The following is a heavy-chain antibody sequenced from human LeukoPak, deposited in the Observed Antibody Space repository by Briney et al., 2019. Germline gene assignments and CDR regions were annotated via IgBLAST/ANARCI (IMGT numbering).Heavy chain of an antibody. CDR1: GGSISSSSYY. V-gene: IGHV4-39*07. J-gene: IGHJ4*02. D-gene: IGHD6-19*01. CDR2: IYYSGST. Sequence: SETLSLTCTVSGGSISSSSYYWGWIRQPPGKGLEWIGSIYYSGSTYYNPSLKSRVTISVDTSKNQFSLKLSSVTAADTAVYYCARGSSGWYYFDYWGQGTLVTVSS. CDR3: ARGSSGWYYFDY.